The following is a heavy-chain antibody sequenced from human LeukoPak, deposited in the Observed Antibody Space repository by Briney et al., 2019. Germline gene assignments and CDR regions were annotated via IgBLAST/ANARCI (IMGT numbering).Heavy chain of an antibody. V-gene: IGHV3-21*01. CDR2: ISGSSSHV. J-gene: IGHJ3*02. CDR3: ARDQYYSDSSGYPYDI. Sequence: PGRSLRLSCEASGFSFSIYNMNWVRLAPGKGLEWVSSISGSSSHVWYADSVKGRFTSSRDNAKNSLYLQMSSLRVEDTAVYYCARDQYYSDSSGYPYDIWGKGTMVTVSS. D-gene: IGHD3-22*01. CDR1: GFSFSIYN.